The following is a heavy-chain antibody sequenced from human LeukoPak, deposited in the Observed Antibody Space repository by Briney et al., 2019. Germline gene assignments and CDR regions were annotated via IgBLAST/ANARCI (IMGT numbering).Heavy chain of an antibody. CDR1: GFIFGDYA. Sequence: GRSLRLSCTGSGFIFGDYAVSWVRQAPGKGLEWVGFIRSKAYGGTTEHAASVQGRFTISRDDSKSIAYLQMTGLKTEDTAVYYCTIHDTSMAMSVDYWGQGTLVTVSS. CDR3: TIHDTSMAMSVDY. CDR2: IRSKAYGGTT. V-gene: IGHV3-49*04. D-gene: IGHD5-18*01. J-gene: IGHJ4*02.